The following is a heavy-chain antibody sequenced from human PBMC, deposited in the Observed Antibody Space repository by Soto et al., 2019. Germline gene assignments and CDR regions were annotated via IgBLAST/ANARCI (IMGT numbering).Heavy chain of an antibody. CDR2: ISGFNGNT. J-gene: IGHJ3*01. CDR1: GYTFSTYY. D-gene: IGHD6-25*01. V-gene: IGHV1-18*01. Sequence: QVRLVQSGTVVTEPGASVKVSCKASGYTFSTYYISWVRQAPGQGLQWLGWISGFNGNTFSPQEVQDRVVMTLDTSTTTAYMELTSRRAADTAVYYCAIDDAISGRARACGGWGEGTLGIVAS. CDR3: AIDDAISGRARACGG.